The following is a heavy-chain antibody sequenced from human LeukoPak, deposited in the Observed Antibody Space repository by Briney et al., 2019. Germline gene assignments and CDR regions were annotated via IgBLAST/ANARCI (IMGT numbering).Heavy chain of an antibody. CDR1: GFSLGTNA. CDR3: ARDNTYGSGTKD. Sequence: GGSLRLSCAASGFSLGTNAMHWVRQAPGKGLEWVAVTSYDGIHKYYADSVKGRFTISRDTAKNALYLQMNSLRPEDSAVYYCARDNTYGSGTKDWGQGTLVTVSS. CDR2: TSYDGIHK. J-gene: IGHJ4*02. D-gene: IGHD3-10*01. V-gene: IGHV3-30-3*01.